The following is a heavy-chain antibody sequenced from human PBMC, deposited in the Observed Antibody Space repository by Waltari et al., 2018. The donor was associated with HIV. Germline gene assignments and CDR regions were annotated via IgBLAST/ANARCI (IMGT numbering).Heavy chain of an antibody. D-gene: IGHD3-9*01. CDR3: AGGRILTGYWGSQFYFYGMDV. CDR1: GASVSSGQYY. Sequence: QVQLQESGPRLVKPSETLSLVCNVSGASVSSGQYYWSWIRQPPGKGLEWIVYVYYSWSANYYPSFNLNPSLMSRLCFSVATSKNRFSLMLTSVTAADTAVYYCAGGRILTGYWGSQFYFYGMDVWGRGTTVAVSS. J-gene: IGHJ6*02. V-gene: IGHV4-30-4*02. CDR2: VYYSWSA.